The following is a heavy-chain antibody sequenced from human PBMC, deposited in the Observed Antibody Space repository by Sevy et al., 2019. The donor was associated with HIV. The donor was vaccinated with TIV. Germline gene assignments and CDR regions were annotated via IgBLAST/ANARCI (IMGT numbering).Heavy chain of an antibody. D-gene: IGHD2-8*01. Sequence: GGSLRLSCAASGFTFDDYAMHWVRQAPGKGLEWVSGISWNSGSIGYADSVKCRFTISRDNAKNSLYLQMNSLRAEDTALYYCAKVKEYCTNGVCYTSYYYYGMDVWGQGTTVTVSS. CDR2: ISWNSGSI. CDR3: AKVKEYCTNGVCYTSYYYYGMDV. CDR1: GFTFDDYA. J-gene: IGHJ6*02. V-gene: IGHV3-9*01.